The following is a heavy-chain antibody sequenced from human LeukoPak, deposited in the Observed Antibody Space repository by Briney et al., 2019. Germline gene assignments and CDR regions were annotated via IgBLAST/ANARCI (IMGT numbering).Heavy chain of an antibody. V-gene: IGHV1-69*04. D-gene: IGHD5-12*01. CDR3: ARDIVATENWFDP. CDR1: GYTFSRSG. CDR2: IIPILGIA. J-gene: IGHJ5*02. Sequence: SVKVSCKTFGYTFSRSGMSWVRQAPGHGLEWMGRIIPILGIANYAQKFQGRVTITADKSTSTAYMELSSLRSEDTAVYYCARDIVATENWFDPWGQGTLVTVSS.